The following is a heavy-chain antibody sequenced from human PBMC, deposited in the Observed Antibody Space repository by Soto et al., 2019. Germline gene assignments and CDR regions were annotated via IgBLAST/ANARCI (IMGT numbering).Heavy chain of an antibody. CDR1: GFTFSSHG. J-gene: IGHJ4*02. CDR2: ISHDGSKK. Sequence: GGSLRLSCAASGFTFSSHGMQWVRQSPGKGLEWMAVISHDGSKKYYVDSVKGRFTMSRDNSKNTLYPQMNSLRAADTAVYHCAKDRVETALGEVDYWGQGTLVTVS. V-gene: IGHV3-30*18. CDR3: AKDRVETALGEVDY. D-gene: IGHD5-18*01.